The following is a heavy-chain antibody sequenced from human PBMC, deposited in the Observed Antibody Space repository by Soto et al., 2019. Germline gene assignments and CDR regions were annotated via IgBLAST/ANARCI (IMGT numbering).Heavy chain of an antibody. V-gene: IGHV3-53*01. CDR3: ARDRVESGYPEYFQH. J-gene: IGHJ1*01. CDR2: IYSGGST. D-gene: IGHD3-22*01. CDR1: GFTVSSNY. Sequence: GGSLRLSCAASGFTVSSNYMSWVRQVPGKGLEWVSVIYSGGSTYYADSVKGRFTISRDNSKNTLYLQMNSLRAEDTAVYYCARDRVESGYPEYFQHWGQGTLATVSS.